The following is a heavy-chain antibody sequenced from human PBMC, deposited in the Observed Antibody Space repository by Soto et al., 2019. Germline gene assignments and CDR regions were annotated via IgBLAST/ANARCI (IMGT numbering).Heavy chain of an antibody. J-gene: IGHJ4*02. CDR3: ARDFAYFDS. V-gene: IGHV4-59*01. D-gene: IGHD3-3*01. CDR1: GGSISSYY. Sequence: SETLSLTCTVSGGSISSYYWSWIRQPPGKGLEWIGYIYYTGRTSYNPSLKSRVSISMDTSKNQFSLNLDSVTAADTAVYFCARDFAYFDSWGQGTLVTVSS. CDR2: IYYTGRT.